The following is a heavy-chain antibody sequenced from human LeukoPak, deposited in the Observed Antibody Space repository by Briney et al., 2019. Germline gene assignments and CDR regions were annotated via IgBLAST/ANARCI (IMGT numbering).Heavy chain of an antibody. CDR1: GGSISSGDYY. CDR2: IYYSGST. CDR3: ARVPGNYDFMTGLNWFDP. J-gene: IGHJ5*02. D-gene: IGHD3-9*01. Sequence: PSQTLSLTCTVSGGSISSGDYYWSWIRQPPGKGLEWIGYIYYSGSTYYNPSLRSRVTISIDTSKNQFSLKLTSVTAADTAVYYCARVPGNYDFMTGLNWFDPWGQGTLVTVSS. V-gene: IGHV4-30-4*08.